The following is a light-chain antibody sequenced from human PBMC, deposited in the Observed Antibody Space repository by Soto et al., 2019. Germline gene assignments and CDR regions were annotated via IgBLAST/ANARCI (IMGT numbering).Light chain of an antibody. CDR3: SSYTITSSPV. V-gene: IGLV2-14*01. CDR1: SSDVGGYDF. CDR2: EVT. Sequence: QSVLTQPASVSGSPGQSITISCTGTSSDVGGYDFVSWYRQYPGQPPNILIYEVTHRPSGVPDRFSGSKSGNTASLTISGLQADDEADYYCSSYTITSSPVFGPGTKLTVL. J-gene: IGLJ1*01.